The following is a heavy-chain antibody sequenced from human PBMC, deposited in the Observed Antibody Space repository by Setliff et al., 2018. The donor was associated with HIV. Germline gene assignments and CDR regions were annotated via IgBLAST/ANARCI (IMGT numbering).Heavy chain of an antibody. D-gene: IGHD5-12*01. CDR2: IYYNGHT. Sequence: PSETLSLTCSVSGGSISSGGYYWSWIRHHPGKGLEWIGHIYYNGHTYYNPSLRSRVTISVDTSKNQFSLKLSSVTADDTAVYYCARDGGYSVHQWFGDAFDIWGQGTMVTVSS. J-gene: IGHJ3*02. V-gene: IGHV4-31*03. CDR1: GGSISSGGYY. CDR3: ARDGGYSVHQWFGDAFDI.